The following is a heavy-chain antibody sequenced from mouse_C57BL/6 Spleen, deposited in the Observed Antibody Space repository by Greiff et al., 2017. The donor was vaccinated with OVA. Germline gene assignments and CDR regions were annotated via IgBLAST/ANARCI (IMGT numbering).Heavy chain of an antibody. CDR2: IYPRDGST. Sequence: VQLQQSGPELVKPGASVKLSCKASGYTFTSYDINWVKQRPGQGLEWIGWIYPRDGSTKYNEKFKGKATLTVDTSSSTAYMELHSLTSEDSAVYFCARSGTTVVAKDWYFDVWGTGTTVTVSS. D-gene: IGHD1-1*01. V-gene: IGHV1-85*01. CDR3: ARSGTTVVAKDWYFDV. J-gene: IGHJ1*03. CDR1: GYTFTSYD.